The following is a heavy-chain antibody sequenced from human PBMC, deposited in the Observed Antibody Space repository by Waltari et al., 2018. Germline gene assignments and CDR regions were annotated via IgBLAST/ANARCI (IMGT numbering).Heavy chain of an antibody. Sequence: EVQLVESGGDSVQPGGSLRLSCAASGMTFSNYWMNWVRQAPGKGLEWVANIKQDGSEKNYVDSVEGRFSISRDNAQNSLYLQMNSLRAEDTAIYYCVTGLTTVTAKDYFDHWGQGALVTVSS. J-gene: IGHJ4*02. V-gene: IGHV3-7*01. CDR1: GMTFSNYW. D-gene: IGHD4-17*01. CDR3: VTGLTTVTAKDYFDH. CDR2: IKQDGSEK.